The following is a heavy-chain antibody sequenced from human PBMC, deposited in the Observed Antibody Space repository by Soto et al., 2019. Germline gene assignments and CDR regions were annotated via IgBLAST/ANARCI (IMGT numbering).Heavy chain of an antibody. D-gene: IGHD4-17*01. Sequence: EVQLVESGGGLVQPGRSLRLSCAASGFTFDDYAMHWVRQAPGEGLEWVSGISWNSGSIGYADSVKGRFTISRDNAKNSLYLQMNSLRAEDTALYYCAKDMGDYGDYHDAFDIWGQGTMVTVSS. CDR1: GFTFDDYA. CDR2: ISWNSGSI. V-gene: IGHV3-9*01. J-gene: IGHJ3*02. CDR3: AKDMGDYGDYHDAFDI.